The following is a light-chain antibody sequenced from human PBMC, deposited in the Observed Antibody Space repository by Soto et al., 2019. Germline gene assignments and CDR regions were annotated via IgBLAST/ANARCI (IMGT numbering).Light chain of an antibody. CDR2: EVT. CDR3: CSYAGSSTWV. Sequence: QSVLTQPPSASGSPGQSVTIPCTGTSSDVGGYDHVSWYQQHPGKAPKLMIYEVTKRPAGVPDRLSGSKSGNTASLTVSGLQTEDEADYYCCSYAGSSTWVFGTGTKVTVL. CDR1: SSDVGGYDH. V-gene: IGLV2-8*01. J-gene: IGLJ1*01.